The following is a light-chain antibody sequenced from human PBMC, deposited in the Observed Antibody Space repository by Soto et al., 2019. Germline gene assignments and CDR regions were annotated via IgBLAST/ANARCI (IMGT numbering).Light chain of an antibody. CDR3: QQYKFWPPLT. CDR1: QSISRS. Sequence: MTQSPSTLSASVGDRVTITCRASQSISRSLAWYQQKPGQAPRLLIYNTSARATGIAARFSGSGSGTDFTLTISSLQSEDLAVYYCQQYKFWPPLTFGGGTKVEIK. J-gene: IGKJ4*01. V-gene: IGKV3-15*01. CDR2: NTS.